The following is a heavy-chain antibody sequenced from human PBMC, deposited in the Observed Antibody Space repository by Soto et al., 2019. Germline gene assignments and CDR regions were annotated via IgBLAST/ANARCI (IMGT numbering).Heavy chain of an antibody. V-gene: IGHV1-69*01. Sequence: QVQLVQSESEVKKPGSSVRVSCKVSGGAFKNYAISWVRQAPGQGLEWVGGILPVFDELNYAPKLQGRVTITADEATSTAHLELGSLTSEDTAVYYCAGGRIVVVGSRAYYGMDVWGQGTTVTVSS. CDR2: ILPVFDEL. D-gene: IGHD3-22*01. J-gene: IGHJ6*02. CDR1: GGAFKNYA. CDR3: AGGRIVVVGSRAYYGMDV.